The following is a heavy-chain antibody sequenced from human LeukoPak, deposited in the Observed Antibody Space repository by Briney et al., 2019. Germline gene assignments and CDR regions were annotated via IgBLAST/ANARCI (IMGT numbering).Heavy chain of an antibody. CDR1: GFAFSIYA. Sequence: GGSLRLSCAASGFAFSIYAMTWVRQAPGKGLEWVSAIGGSDDTTYYADSVKGRFTISRDNSKNTLYLQMNSLRAEDTAVYYCARGTMTTVTLRGRGPLDYWGQGTLVTVSS. V-gene: IGHV3-23*01. CDR2: IGGSDDTT. J-gene: IGHJ4*02. D-gene: IGHD4-17*01. CDR3: ARGTMTTVTLRGRGPLDY.